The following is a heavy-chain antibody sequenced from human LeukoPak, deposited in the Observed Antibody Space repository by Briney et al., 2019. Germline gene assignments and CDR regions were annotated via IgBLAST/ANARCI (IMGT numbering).Heavy chain of an antibody. J-gene: IGHJ4*02. Sequence: AGGSLRLSCAASGFTFSGYAMSWVRQAPGKGLEWVATMKEEGGNIYYVDSVRGRFTISRDNAKNSLFLQMNSLRADDTAVYYCTRDGCSGWCHDYWGQGTLVTVSS. CDR2: MKEEGGNI. CDR3: TRDGCSGWCHDY. CDR1: GFTFSGYA. V-gene: IGHV3-7*01. D-gene: IGHD6-19*01.